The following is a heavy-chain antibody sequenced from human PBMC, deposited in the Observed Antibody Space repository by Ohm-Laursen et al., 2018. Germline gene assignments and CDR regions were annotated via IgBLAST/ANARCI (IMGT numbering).Heavy chain of an antibody. Sequence: SLRLSCAASGFIVNSNYMSWVRQAPGKGLEWVSLIYNDGRTTYADSVKGRFTISRDNSKNTLYLQMSNLRAEDTALYYCASPPIVGSSVRWAFDIWGQGTLVTVSS. D-gene: IGHD1-26*01. CDR3: ASPPIVGSSVRWAFDI. V-gene: IGHV3-53*01. CDR1: GFIVNSNY. J-gene: IGHJ3*02. CDR2: IYNDGRT.